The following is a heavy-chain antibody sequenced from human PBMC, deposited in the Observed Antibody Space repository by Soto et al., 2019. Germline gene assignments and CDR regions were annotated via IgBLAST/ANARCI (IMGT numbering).Heavy chain of an antibody. CDR1: GFTFSSYG. V-gene: IGHV3-30*18. J-gene: IGHJ6*02. CDR3: AKAGGGSSSSLYYYYGMDV. D-gene: IGHD6-6*01. Sequence: QVQLVESGGCVVQPGRSLRLSCAASGFTFSSYGMHWVRQAPGKGLEWVAVISYDGSNKYYADSVKGRFTISRDNSKNTLYLQMNSLRAEDTAVYYCAKAGGGSSSSLYYYYGMDVWGQGTTVTVSS. CDR2: ISYDGSNK.